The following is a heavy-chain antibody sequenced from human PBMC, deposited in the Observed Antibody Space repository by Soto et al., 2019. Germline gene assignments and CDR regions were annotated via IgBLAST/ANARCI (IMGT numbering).Heavy chain of an antibody. J-gene: IGHJ4*02. CDR2: ISYDGTNK. V-gene: IGHV3-30*18. Sequence: QVQLVESGGGVVQPGRSLRLSCAASGFTFSDYGIHWVRQAPAKGLEWVAFISYDGTNKYYAKSVKGRFTISRDNSRNTLYLQMNSLRAEDTAVYYCAKDTARLIVEEPITLFDYWGQGTLVTVSS. D-gene: IGHD2-2*01. CDR3: AKDTARLIVEEPITLFDY. CDR1: GFTFSDYG.